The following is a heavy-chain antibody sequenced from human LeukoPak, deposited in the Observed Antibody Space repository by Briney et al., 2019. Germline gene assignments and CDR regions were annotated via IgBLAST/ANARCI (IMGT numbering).Heavy chain of an antibody. Sequence: GGCLRLSCAASGFTLSGYWMHWVRQAPGKGLGWVSRINIDGATTTYAHSVRVRFTISRDNAKNTLHLQMNSLRADDTAVYYCVRGAVGTGVWFDPWGQGTLVTVSS. V-gene: IGHV3-74*01. CDR3: VRGAVGTGVWFDP. CDR2: INIDGATT. D-gene: IGHD1-26*01. CDR1: GFTLSGYW. J-gene: IGHJ5*02.